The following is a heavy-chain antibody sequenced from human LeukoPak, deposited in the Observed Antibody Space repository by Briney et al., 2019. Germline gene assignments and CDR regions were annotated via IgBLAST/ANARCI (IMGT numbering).Heavy chain of an antibody. D-gene: IGHD3-22*01. CDR2: MHYSGST. CDR3: ARGPYSYDSSGAFDI. V-gene: IGHV4-59*08. J-gene: IGHJ3*02. CDR1: GGSISSYY. Sequence: SETLSLTCTVSGGSISSYYWSWIRQSPGKGLEWIGHMHYSGSTNYNPSLKSRVTISVDTSKNQFSLKLSSVTAADTAVYFCARGPYSYDSSGAFDIWGQGTMVTVSS.